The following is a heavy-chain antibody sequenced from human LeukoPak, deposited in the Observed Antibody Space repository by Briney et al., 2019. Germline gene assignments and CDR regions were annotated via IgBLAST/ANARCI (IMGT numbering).Heavy chain of an antibody. D-gene: IGHD3-22*01. CDR2: INHSGST. Sequence: SETLSLTCAVYGGSFSGYYWSWIRQPPGKGLEWIGEINHSGSTNYNPSLKSRVTISVDRSKNQFSLKLSSVTAADTAVYYCARNYYDSGDYYDAFDIWGQGTMVTVSS. V-gene: IGHV4-34*01. CDR3: ARNYYDSGDYYDAFDI. CDR1: GGSFSGYY. J-gene: IGHJ3*02.